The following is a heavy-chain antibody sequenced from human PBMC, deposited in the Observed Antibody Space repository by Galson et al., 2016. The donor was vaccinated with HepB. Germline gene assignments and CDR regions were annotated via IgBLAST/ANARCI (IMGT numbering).Heavy chain of an antibody. Sequence: SLRLSCAASGFTFSGYGMHWVRQAPGKGLEWVAGLWNDGSVKYYADSAKGRFTISRDNSKNTLHLQMDTLRGEDTAVYYCAREGVGIAVAATAFDYGGQGTLVTVSS. V-gene: IGHV3-33*01. CDR3: AREGVGIAVAATAFDY. CDR2: LWNDGSVK. D-gene: IGHD6-19*01. CDR1: GFTFSGYG. J-gene: IGHJ4*02.